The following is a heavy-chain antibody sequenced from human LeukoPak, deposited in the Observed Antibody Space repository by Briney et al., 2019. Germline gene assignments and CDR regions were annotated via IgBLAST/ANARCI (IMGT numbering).Heavy chain of an antibody. CDR1: GGSISSYY. CDR3: ARSKDYLNPELFDY. CDR2: IYYSGST. Sequence: PSETLSLTCTVSGGSISSYYWTWIRQPPGQGLEWIGYIYYSGSTYYNPSLKSRVTISVDTSKNQFSLKLSSVTAADTAVYYCARSKDYLNPELFDYWGQGTLVTVSS. D-gene: IGHD3-16*01. V-gene: IGHV4-59*01. J-gene: IGHJ4*02.